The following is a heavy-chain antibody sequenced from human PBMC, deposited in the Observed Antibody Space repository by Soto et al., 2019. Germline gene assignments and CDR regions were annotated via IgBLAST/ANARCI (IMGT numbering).Heavy chain of an antibody. Sequence: QVQLQQWGAGLLKPSETLSLTCAVYVGSFSGYYWSWIRQPPGKGLEWIGEINHSGSTNYNPSLKSRVTRSVDTSKNQFSLKLSSVTAADTAVYYCARGGGTGLAIWGQGTMVTVSS. J-gene: IGHJ3*02. CDR3: ARGGGTGLAI. CDR2: INHSGST. CDR1: VGSFSGYY. V-gene: IGHV4-34*01. D-gene: IGHD3-10*01.